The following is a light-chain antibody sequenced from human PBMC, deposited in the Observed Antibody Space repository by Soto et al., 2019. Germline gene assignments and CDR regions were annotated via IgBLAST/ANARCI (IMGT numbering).Light chain of an antibody. CDR1: TSDVGAYNY. CDR3: SSKTSSSSPFV. Sequence: QSVLTQPASVSGSPGQSITISCTGSTSDVGAYNYVSWYKHHPGQAPQLMIYEVSNRPSRVSNRFSGSKSGNTASLTISGLQADDEGDYYCSSKTSSSSPFVFGTGTKLTVL. CDR2: EVS. J-gene: IGLJ1*01. V-gene: IGLV2-14*01.